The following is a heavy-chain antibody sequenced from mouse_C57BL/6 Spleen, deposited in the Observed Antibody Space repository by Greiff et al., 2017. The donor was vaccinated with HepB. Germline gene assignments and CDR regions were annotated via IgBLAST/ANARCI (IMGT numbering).Heavy chain of an antibody. Sequence: EVMLVESGGDLVKPGGSLKLSCAASGFTFSSYGMSWVRQTPDKRLEWVATISSGGSYTYYPDSVKGRFTISKDNAKNTLYLQMSSLKTEDTAMYYYARHVSTRITTRFYDAMDYWGQGTSVTVSS. CDR1: GFTFSSYG. CDR2: ISSGGSYT. D-gene: IGHD2-4*01. V-gene: IGHV5-6*02. CDR3: ARHVSTRITTRFYDAMDY. J-gene: IGHJ4*01.